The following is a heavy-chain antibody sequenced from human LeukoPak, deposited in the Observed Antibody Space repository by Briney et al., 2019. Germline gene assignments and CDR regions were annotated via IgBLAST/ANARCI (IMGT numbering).Heavy chain of an antibody. D-gene: IGHD1-20*01. CDR2: ISGSGGST. CDR3: AKDLRYNWNDLYDAFDI. CDR1: GFTFSSYA. Sequence: GGSLRLFCAASGFTFSSYAMSWVRQAPGKGLEWVSAISGSGGSTYYADSVKGRFTISRDNSKNTLYLQMNSLRAEDTAVYYCAKDLRYNWNDLYDAFDIWGQGTMVTVSS. V-gene: IGHV3-23*01. J-gene: IGHJ3*02.